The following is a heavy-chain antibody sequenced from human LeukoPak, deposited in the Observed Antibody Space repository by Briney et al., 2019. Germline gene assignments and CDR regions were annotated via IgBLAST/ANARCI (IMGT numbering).Heavy chain of an antibody. Sequence: GGSLRLSCAASGFTFSSYSMNWVRQAPGKGLEWVSSISSSSSYIYYADSVKGRFTISRDNAKNSLYLQMNSLRAEDTAVYYCATGQGAIAVAGTASVDYWGQGTLVTVSS. CDR2: ISSSSSYI. V-gene: IGHV3-21*01. J-gene: IGHJ4*02. CDR1: GFTFSSYS. CDR3: ATGQGAIAVAGTASVDY. D-gene: IGHD6-19*01.